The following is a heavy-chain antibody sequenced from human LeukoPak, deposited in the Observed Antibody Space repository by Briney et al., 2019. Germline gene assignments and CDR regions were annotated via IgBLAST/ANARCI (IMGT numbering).Heavy chain of an antibody. CDR3: ARGATTTVTTDY. CDR1: GFTFSSYS. J-gene: IGHJ4*02. D-gene: IGHD4-17*01. CDR2: ISSSGTYI. Sequence: GGSLRLSCAASGFTFSSYSMNWVRQAPGKGLEWVSFISSSGTYIYYADSMKGRFTISRDNSKNTLYLQMNSLRAEDTAVYYCARGATTTVTTDYWGQGTLVTVSS. V-gene: IGHV3-21*01.